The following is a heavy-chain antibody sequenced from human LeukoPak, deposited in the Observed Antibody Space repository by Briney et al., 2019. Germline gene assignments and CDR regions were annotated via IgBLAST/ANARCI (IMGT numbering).Heavy chain of an antibody. CDR1: GFTFSSYS. CDR3: AKEPDSGHDTPDAFDI. CDR2: ISSSSSYI. J-gene: IGHJ3*02. D-gene: IGHD5-12*01. Sequence: PGGSLRLSCAASGFTFSSYSMNWVRQAPGKGLEWVSSISSSSSYIYYADSVKGRFTISRDNSKNTLYLQMNSLRAEDTAVYYCAKEPDSGHDTPDAFDIWGQGTMVTVSS. V-gene: IGHV3-21*01.